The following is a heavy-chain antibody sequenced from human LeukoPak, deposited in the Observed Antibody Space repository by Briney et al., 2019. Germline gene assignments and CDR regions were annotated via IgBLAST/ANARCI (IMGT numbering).Heavy chain of an antibody. J-gene: IGHJ3*01. D-gene: IGHD5-24*01. CDR2: TYYRSKWYN. CDR3: ARGGQGDGYSADEAFDF. CDR1: GDSVSSNSTA. Sequence: SQTLSLTCAISGDSVSSNSTACNWIRQSPSRGLEWLGRTYYRSKWYNDYAVSVKSRITINPDTSKNQFSLQLNSVTPEDTAVYYCARGGQGDGYSADEAFDFWGQGTMVPVSS. V-gene: IGHV6-1*01.